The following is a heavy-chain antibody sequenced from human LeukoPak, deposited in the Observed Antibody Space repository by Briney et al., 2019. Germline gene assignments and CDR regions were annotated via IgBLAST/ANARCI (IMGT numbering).Heavy chain of an antibody. J-gene: IGHJ3*02. CDR2: IERDGSEE. CDR1: GFTFSRYW. Sequence: GGSLRLSCAASGFTFSRYWMSWVRQTPGKGQEWVANIERDGSEEYYVDSVKGRFTISRDNAKNSLYLQMNSLRAEDTAVYYCARDTETYYAFDIWGQGTMVTVSS. D-gene: IGHD2-21*01. V-gene: IGHV3-7*01. CDR3: ARDTETYYAFDI.